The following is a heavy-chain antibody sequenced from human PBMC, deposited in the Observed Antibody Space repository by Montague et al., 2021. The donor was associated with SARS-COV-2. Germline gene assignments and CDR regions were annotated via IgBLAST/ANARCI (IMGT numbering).Heavy chain of an antibody. Sequence: SETLSLTCAVYGGSLSGDHWSWIRQPPGKGLEWIGEVNHSGNTNYNVSLKSRVPMSVDTSKSQFSLKVRSVAAADTAVYYCARGPVGVAVRLRYCFDEWGQGTLVTVSS. CDR1: GGSLSGDH. V-gene: IGHV4-34*01. CDR2: VNHSGNT. J-gene: IGHJ4*02. D-gene: IGHD6-6*01. CDR3: ARGPVGVAVRLRYCFDE.